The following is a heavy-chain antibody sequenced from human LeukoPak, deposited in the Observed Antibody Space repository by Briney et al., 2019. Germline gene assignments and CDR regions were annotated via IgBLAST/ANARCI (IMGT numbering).Heavy chain of an antibody. V-gene: IGHV1-2*02. CDR2: MHPGNGNT. CDR1: GYRFISND. Sequence: GASVKVSCKASGYRFISNDIQWVRQAPGLGPEWMGWMHPGNGNTRYAEKFQGRVTMTRDTSINTAYMDLNSLRSDDTAVYYCAREGSYCVGGDCYSFDFWGQGTLITVSS. J-gene: IGHJ4*02. CDR3: AREGSYCVGGDCYSFDF. D-gene: IGHD2-21*02.